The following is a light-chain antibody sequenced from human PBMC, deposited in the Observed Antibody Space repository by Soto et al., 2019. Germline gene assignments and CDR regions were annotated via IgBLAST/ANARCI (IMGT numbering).Light chain of an antibody. CDR1: QSVSSNY. CDR3: QHYGSSPFT. J-gene: IGKJ3*01. Sequence: EIELTQSPGTLSLSPGERATLSCRASQSVSSNYLAWYQQKPGQAPRLLVYGASIRATGIPDRFSGSGSGTDLTLTISRVEPEDFAVYYCQHYGSSPFTFGPGTRVDIK. V-gene: IGKV3-20*01. CDR2: GAS.